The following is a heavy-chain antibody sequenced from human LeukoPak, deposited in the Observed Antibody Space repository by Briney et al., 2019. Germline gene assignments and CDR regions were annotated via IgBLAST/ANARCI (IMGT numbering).Heavy chain of an antibody. CDR1: GYSFTSYW. CDR2: IYPGDSDT. CDR3: ASPSGSGSSPYDAFDI. D-gene: IGHD3-10*01. Sequence: GESLKISCKGSGYSFTSYWIGWVRQMPGKGLEWMGIIYPGDSDTRYSPSFQGQVTISADKSISTAYLQWSSLRASDTAMYYCASPSGSGSSPYDAFDIWGQGTTVTVSS. V-gene: IGHV5-51*01. J-gene: IGHJ3*02.